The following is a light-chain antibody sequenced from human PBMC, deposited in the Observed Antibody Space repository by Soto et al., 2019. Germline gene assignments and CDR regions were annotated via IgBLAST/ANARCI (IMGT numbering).Light chain of an antibody. Sequence: QPVLTQPASVSGSPGQSITISCTGTRTDVENYNLVSWYQQHPGKAPKLIIFEGSRRPSGVSNRFSGSKSGNTASLTISGLQGEDEADYYCCSYAHSRTSVVIGGGTQLTVL. CDR3: CSYAHSRTSVV. V-gene: IGLV2-23*01. CDR2: EGS. CDR1: RTDVENYNL. J-gene: IGLJ2*01.